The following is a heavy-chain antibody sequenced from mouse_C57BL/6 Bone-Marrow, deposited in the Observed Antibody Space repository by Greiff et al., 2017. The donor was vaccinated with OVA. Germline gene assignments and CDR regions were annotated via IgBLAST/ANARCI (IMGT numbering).Heavy chain of an antibody. V-gene: IGHV1-69*01. J-gene: IGHJ4*01. CDR1: GYTFTSYW. D-gene: IGHD1-1*01. CDR3: ARERGYYGSSYPLYAMDY. Sequence: QVQLQQPGAELVMPGASVKLSCKASGYTFTSYWMHWVKQRPGQGLEWIGEIDPSDSYTNFNQKFKGKSTLTVDKSSSTAYMQLSSLTSDDSAVYYCARERGYYGSSYPLYAMDYWGQGTSVTVSS. CDR2: IDPSDSYT.